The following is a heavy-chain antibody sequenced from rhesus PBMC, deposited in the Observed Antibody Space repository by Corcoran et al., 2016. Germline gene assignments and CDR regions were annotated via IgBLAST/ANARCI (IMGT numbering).Heavy chain of an antibody. Sequence: QVQLQQWGEGLVKPSETLSLTCAVYGGSISGYYYWSWIRQRPGKGREWIGYIYGNRASTNYTPTLKNLVTISKATSKIQFSLKLSSVTAADTAVYYCARGGSSGWYWYFDLWGPGTPITISS. CDR2: IYGNRAST. V-gene: IGHV4-73*01. CDR3: ARGGSSGWYWYFDL. J-gene: IGHJ2*01. D-gene: IGHD6-31*01. CDR1: GGSISGYYY.